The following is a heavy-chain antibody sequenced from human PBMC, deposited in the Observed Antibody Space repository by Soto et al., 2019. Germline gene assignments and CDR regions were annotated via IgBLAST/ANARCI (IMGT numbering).Heavy chain of an antibody. J-gene: IGHJ4*02. CDR2: IYYSGST. CDR1: GGSISSGDYY. D-gene: IGHD5-18*01. Sequence: QVQLQESGPGLVKPSQTLSLTCTVSGGSISSGDYYWSWIRQPPGKGLEWIGYIYYSGSTYYNPSLRRRVTISVDPSKDQFTRKLSSVTAADTAVYYRASNSYGYTSDDYWGQGTLVTVSS. V-gene: IGHV4-30-4*01. CDR3: ASNSYGYTSDDY.